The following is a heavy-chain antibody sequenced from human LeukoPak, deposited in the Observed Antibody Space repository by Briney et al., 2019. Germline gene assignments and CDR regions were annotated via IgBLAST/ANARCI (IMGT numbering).Heavy chain of an antibody. CDR2: IYHSGST. D-gene: IGHD3-3*01. V-gene: IGHV4-39*07. Sequence: PSETLSLTCTVSGGSISSSSYYWGWIRQPPGKGLEWIGSIYHSGSTYYNPSLKSRVTISVDTSKNQFSLNLSSVTAADTAVYYCVRSDYYDFWSGYYNPPSFDYWGQGTLVTVSS. J-gene: IGHJ4*02. CDR1: GGSISSSSYY. CDR3: VRSDYYDFWSGYYNPPSFDY.